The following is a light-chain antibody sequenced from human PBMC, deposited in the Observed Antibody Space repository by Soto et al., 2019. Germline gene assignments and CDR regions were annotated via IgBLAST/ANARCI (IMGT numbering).Light chain of an antibody. CDR1: SSDIGGYNY. CDR3: SSYTSSSTRV. CDR2: DVN. V-gene: IGLV2-14*01. J-gene: IGLJ1*01. Sequence: QSVLTQPASVSGSPGQSITISCTGTSSDIGGYNYVSWYQQHPGKAPKLMIYDVNNRPSGVSNRFSGSKSGNTASLTISGLQAEDEADYYCSSYTSSSTRVFGTGTKATVL.